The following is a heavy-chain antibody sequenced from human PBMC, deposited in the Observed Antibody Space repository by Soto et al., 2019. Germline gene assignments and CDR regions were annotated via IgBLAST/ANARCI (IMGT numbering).Heavy chain of an antibody. CDR3: ASWVHSSSSWFNSAEYFQH. CDR1: GGTFSSYT. V-gene: IGHV1-69*02. Sequence: QVPLVQSGAEVKKPGSSVKVSCKASGGTFSSYTISWVRQAPGQGLEWMGRIIPILGIANYAQKFQGRVTITADKSTSTAYMELSSLRSEDTAVYYCASWVHSSSSWFNSAEYFQHWGQGTLVTVSS. D-gene: IGHD6-13*01. CDR2: IIPILGIA. J-gene: IGHJ1*01.